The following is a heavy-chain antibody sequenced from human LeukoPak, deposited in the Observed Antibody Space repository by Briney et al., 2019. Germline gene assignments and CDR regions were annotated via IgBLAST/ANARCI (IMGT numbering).Heavy chain of an antibody. CDR2: ISNDGSNK. J-gene: IGHJ4*02. Sequence: AGGSLRLSCAASGFTFSPYAMHWVRQAPGKGLEWVALISNDGSNKYYADSVKGRFTISRDNSKNTLDLQMNSLRAEDTAVYYCAKDGYCSSTSCCPNHFDSWGQGTLVTVSS. CDR3: AKDGYCSSTSCCPNHFDS. D-gene: IGHD2-2*03. V-gene: IGHV3-30*18. CDR1: GFTFSPYA.